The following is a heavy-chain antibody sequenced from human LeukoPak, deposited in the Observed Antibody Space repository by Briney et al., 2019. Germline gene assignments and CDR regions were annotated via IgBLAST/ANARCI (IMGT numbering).Heavy chain of an antibody. CDR3: ARDLYGSGSYYNGVRPY. CDR1: GGTFSSYA. V-gene: IGHV1-69*13. CDR2: IIPIFGTA. D-gene: IGHD3-10*01. Sequence: GASVKVSCKASGGTFSSYAISWVRQAPGQGLEWMGGIIPIFGTANYAQKFQGRVTITADESASTAYMELSSLRSEDTAVYYCARDLYGSGSYYNGVRPYWGQGTLVTVSS. J-gene: IGHJ4*02.